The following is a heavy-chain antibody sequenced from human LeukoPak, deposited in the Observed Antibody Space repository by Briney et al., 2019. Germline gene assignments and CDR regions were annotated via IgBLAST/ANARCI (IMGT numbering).Heavy chain of an antibody. D-gene: IGHD3-22*01. CDR2: IYSDGRT. J-gene: IGHJ3*02. CDR3: ARGLFLSGYLDAFDI. Sequence: GGSLRLSCAASGFSFSSYWMSWVRQAPGKGLEWVSLIYSDGRTYYADSVKGRCTISRDGSKNTLYLQMNSLRVEDTAVYYCARGLFLSGYLDAFDIWGQGTVVTVSS. V-gene: IGHV3-53*01. CDR1: GFSFSSYW.